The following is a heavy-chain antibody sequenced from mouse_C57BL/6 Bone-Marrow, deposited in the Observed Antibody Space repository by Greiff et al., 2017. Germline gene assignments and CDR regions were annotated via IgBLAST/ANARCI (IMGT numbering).Heavy chain of an antibody. CDR3: AREGGTGDYFDY. Sequence: QVQLQQSGAELVRPGSSVKLSCKASGYTFTSYWLDWVKQRPGQGLEWIGNIYPSDSETHYNQKFKDQATLTVDKSSSTAYMQLSSRTSEDSAVYYCAREGGTGDYFDYWGQGTTLTVSS. CDR2: IYPSDSET. CDR1: GYTFTSYW. V-gene: IGHV1-61*01. D-gene: IGHD3-3*01. J-gene: IGHJ2*01.